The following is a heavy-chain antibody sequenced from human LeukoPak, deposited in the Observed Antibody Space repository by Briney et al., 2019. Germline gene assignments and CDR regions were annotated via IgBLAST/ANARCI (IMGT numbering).Heavy chain of an antibody. Sequence: PGGSLRLSCAASGFTFSRYSINWVRQAPGRGLEWVSSITSSSSYIYYADSVKGRFTISRDNAKNSLYLQMNSLRADDTAVYYCARTFVVVTAEDAFDIWGQGTMVTVSS. J-gene: IGHJ3*02. D-gene: IGHD2-21*02. CDR2: ITSSSSYI. CDR3: ARTFVVVTAEDAFDI. V-gene: IGHV3-21*01. CDR1: GFTFSRYS.